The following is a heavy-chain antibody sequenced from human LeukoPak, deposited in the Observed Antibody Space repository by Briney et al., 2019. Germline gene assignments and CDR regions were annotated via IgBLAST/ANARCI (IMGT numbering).Heavy chain of an antibody. J-gene: IGHJ4*02. Sequence: VTLSLTRSSSAGWVSRYNWIWIRQPPRKGLEWIGYIYYSGNTNYNPSLKGRVTISVDTSKNQFSLKLSSVTAADTAVYYCARVRYSSGWCPFDYWGQGTLVTVSS. CDR3: ARVRYSSGWCPFDY. D-gene: IGHD6-19*01. V-gene: IGHV4-59*02. CDR1: AGWVSRYN. CDR2: IYYSGNT.